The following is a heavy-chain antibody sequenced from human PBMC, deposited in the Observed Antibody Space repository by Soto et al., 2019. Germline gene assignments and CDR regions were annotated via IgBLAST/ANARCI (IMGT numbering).Heavy chain of an antibody. Sequence: QVQLQESGPGLVKPSETLSLTCTVSGVSVSSGRFYWAWIRQPPGKGLEWIGFISYSGTTNYNPSLKSRVTISVGTTRSQISLMVSSLTAAATDLYYFARGATVTHYDYWGQGTLVAVSS. J-gene: IGHJ4*02. V-gene: IGHV4-61*01. D-gene: IGHD4-17*01. CDR3: ARGATVTHYDY. CDR2: ISYSGTT. CDR1: GVSVSSGRFY.